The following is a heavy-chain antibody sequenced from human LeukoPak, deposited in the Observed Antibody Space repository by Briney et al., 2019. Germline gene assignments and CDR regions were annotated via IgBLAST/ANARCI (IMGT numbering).Heavy chain of an antibody. CDR1: GFTFSSYD. CDR2: ISGSGLTT. J-gene: IGHJ3*02. D-gene: IGHD4-11*01. Sequence: GESLRLSCAASGFTFSSYDMSWVRQAPGKGLEWVSLISGSGLTTYYADSVKGRSTISRDNFKNTLYLQMNSLRAEDTAVYYCAKRANDYMHDVFDMWGQGTMVTVSS. V-gene: IGHV3-23*01. CDR3: AKRANDYMHDVFDM.